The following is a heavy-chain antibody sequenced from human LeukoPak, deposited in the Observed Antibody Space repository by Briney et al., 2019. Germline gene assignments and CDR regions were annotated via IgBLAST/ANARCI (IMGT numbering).Heavy chain of an antibody. V-gene: IGHV3-66*01. D-gene: IGHD6-13*01. CDR1: GFTFSSYA. J-gene: IGHJ5*02. Sequence: GGSLRLSCAASGFTFSSYAMSWVRQAPGKGLEWVSVIYSGGSTYYADSVKGRFTISRDNSKNTLYLQMNSLRAEDTAVYYCARSSSWYNWFDPWGQGTLVTVSS. CDR2: IYSGGST. CDR3: ARSSSWYNWFDP.